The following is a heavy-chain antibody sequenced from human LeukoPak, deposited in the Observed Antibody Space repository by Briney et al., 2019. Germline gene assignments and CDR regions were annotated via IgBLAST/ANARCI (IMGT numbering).Heavy chain of an antibody. V-gene: IGHV3-53*01. CDR1: GFTVSSNY. J-gene: IGHJ4*02. CDR3: GSGRGNSGSYYVFDY. D-gene: IGHD1-26*01. CDR2: IYSGGTT. Sequence: GGSLRLSCAASGFTVSSNYMSWVRQAPGKGLEWVSVIYSGGTTYYADSVKGRFTISRDNSKNTLYLQMNSLRAEDTAVYYCGSGRGNSGSYYVFDYWGQGTLVTVSS.